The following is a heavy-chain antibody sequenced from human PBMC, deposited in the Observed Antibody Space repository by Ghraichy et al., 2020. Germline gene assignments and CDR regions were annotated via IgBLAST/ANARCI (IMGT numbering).Heavy chain of an antibody. D-gene: IGHD1-26*01. CDR1: RAPVCSPI. CDR3: ARQASDYYYYGMDV. Sequence: SVKVSCKTGRAPVCSPITRFELEARGLGVEWMGRIIPILGIANYAQKFQGRVTITADKSTSTAYMELSSLRSEDTAVYYCARQASDYYYYGMDVWGQGTTV. CDR2: IIPILGIA. J-gene: IGHJ6*02. V-gene: IGHV1-69*02.